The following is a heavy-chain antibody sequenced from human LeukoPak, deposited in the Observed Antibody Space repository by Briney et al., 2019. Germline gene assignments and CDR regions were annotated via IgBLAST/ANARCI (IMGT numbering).Heavy chain of an antibody. CDR2: VSGSGGGT. V-gene: IGHV3-23*01. CDR1: GFTFSSYA. J-gene: IGHJ4*02. D-gene: IGHD5-24*01. CDR3: ARAGKGGDGYNSDY. Sequence: GGSLRLSCAASGFTFSSYAMGWVRQAPGKGLEWVSLVSGSGGGTYYADSVKGRFTISRDNAKNSLSLQMNSLRAEDTAVYYCARAGKGGDGYNSDYWGQGTLVTVSS.